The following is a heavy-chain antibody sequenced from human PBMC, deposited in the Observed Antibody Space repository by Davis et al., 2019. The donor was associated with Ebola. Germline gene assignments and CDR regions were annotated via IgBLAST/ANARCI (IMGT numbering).Heavy chain of an antibody. Sequence: GESLKISCKCSGYSFTSYWIGWVRQLPGKGLEWMGIIYPGDSDTRYSPSFQGQVTISADKSISTAYLQWSSLKASDTAMYYCARHSGAASGYDYLGYYGMDVWGQGTTVTVSS. CDR3: ARHSGAASGYDYLGYYGMDV. J-gene: IGHJ6*02. D-gene: IGHD5-12*01. CDR2: IYPGDSDT. V-gene: IGHV5-51*01. CDR1: GYSFTSYW.